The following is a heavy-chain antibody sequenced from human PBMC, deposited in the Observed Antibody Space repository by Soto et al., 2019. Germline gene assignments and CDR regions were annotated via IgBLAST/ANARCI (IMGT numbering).Heavy chain of an antibody. V-gene: IGHV4-34*01. CDR3: ARGGDVAATKDIVVVPAAIGGDY. D-gene: IGHD2-2*02. J-gene: IGHJ4*02. Sequence: QVQLQQWGAGLLKPSETLSLTCAVYGGSFSGYYWSWIRQPPGKGLEWIGEINHSGSTNYNPSLKSRVTISVDTSKTQFSLKLSSVTAADTAVYYCARGGDVAATKDIVVVPAAIGGDYWGQGTLVTVSS. CDR1: GGSFSGYY. CDR2: INHSGST.